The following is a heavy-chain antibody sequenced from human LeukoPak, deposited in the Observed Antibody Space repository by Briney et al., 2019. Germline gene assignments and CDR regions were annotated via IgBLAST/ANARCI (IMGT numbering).Heavy chain of an antibody. CDR3: ARVWGDSSGDY. Sequence: PSETLSLTCAVSGGSISSSNYYWGWIRQPPGKGLERIGSIYYSGSTSYNPSLKSRVTISVDTSKNQFSLKLTPVTAADTAVYYCARVWGDSSGDYWGQGTLVTVSS. V-gene: IGHV4-39*01. CDR2: IYYSGST. CDR1: GGSISSSNYY. J-gene: IGHJ4*02. D-gene: IGHD3-22*01.